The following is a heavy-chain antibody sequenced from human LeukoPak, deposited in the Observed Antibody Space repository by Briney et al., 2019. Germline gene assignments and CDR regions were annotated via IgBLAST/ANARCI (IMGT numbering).Heavy chain of an antibody. Sequence: GASVTVSCKASGGTFSSYAISWVRQAPGQGLEWMGRIIPILGIANYAQKFQGRVTITADKSTSTAYMELSSLRSEDTAVYYCARDNPPIWFGEGGNWFDPWGQGTLVTVSS. CDR3: ARDNPPIWFGEGGNWFDP. CDR1: GGTFSSYA. V-gene: IGHV1-69*04. D-gene: IGHD3-10*01. J-gene: IGHJ5*02. CDR2: IIPILGIA.